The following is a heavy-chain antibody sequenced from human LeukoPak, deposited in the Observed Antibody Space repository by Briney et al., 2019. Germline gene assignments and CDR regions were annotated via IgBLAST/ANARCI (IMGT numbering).Heavy chain of an antibody. J-gene: IGHJ3*02. D-gene: IGHD5-18*01. Sequence: SETLSLTCTVSGGSISSYYWSWIRQPPGKGLEWTGYIYYSGSTNYNPSLKSRVTISVDTSKNQFSLKLSSVTAADTAVYYCAKDGLPGWSTANAFDIWGQGTMVTVSS. CDR1: GGSISSYY. CDR2: IYYSGST. V-gene: IGHV4-59*01. CDR3: AKDGLPGWSTANAFDI.